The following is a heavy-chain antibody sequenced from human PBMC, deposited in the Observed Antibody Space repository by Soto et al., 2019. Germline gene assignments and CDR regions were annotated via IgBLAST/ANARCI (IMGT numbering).Heavy chain of an antibody. CDR1: GGSISGYY. D-gene: IGHD2-21*01. Sequence: PSETLSLTCTVSGGSISGYYWNWLRQPPGKALEWIGYVYNSGSTNYNPSLKSRVTISVDTSKNQFSLKVNSVTVADTAVYYCARRAVVAVTGSLDNWLDPWGQGILVTVS. CDR3: ARRAVVAVTGSLDNWLDP. CDR2: VYNSGST. V-gene: IGHV4-59*01. J-gene: IGHJ5*02.